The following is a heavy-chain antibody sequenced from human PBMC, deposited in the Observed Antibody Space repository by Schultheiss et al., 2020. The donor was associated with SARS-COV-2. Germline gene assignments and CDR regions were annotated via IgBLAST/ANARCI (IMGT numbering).Heavy chain of an antibody. CDR2: IYYSGST. Sequence: GSLRLSCTVSGGSISSYYWSWIRQPPGKGLEWIGYIYYSGSTNYNPSLKSRVTISVDTSKNQFSLKLSSVTAADTAVYYCARVRGWAKLGYCSGGSCYGFDYWGQGTLVTVSS. D-gene: IGHD2-15*01. CDR3: ARVRGWAKLGYCSGGSCYGFDY. CDR1: GGSISSYY. V-gene: IGHV4-59*01. J-gene: IGHJ4*02.